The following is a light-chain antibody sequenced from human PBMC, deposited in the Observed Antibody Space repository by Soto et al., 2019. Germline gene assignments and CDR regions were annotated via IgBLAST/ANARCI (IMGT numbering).Light chain of an antibody. CDR1: SSNIGGNS. CDR2: YDN. V-gene: IGLV1-51*01. Sequence: QSVMTQPPSVSAAPGQKVTISCSGSSSNIGGNSVSWYQQLPGTAPKLLIYYDNKRPSGIPDLFSGSKSGTSATLGITGCQTGDEADYYCGSWDSSLSAYVFGTGTKLTVL. CDR3: GSWDSSLSAYV. J-gene: IGLJ1*01.